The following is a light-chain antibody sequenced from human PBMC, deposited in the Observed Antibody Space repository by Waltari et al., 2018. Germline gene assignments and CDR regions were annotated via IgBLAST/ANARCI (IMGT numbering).Light chain of an antibody. V-gene: IGKV1-39*01. J-gene: IGKJ4*01. CDR3: QQTYSTPLT. CDR2: AAS. Sequence: DIQMTQSPSSLSASVGDRVTIPCRASQTISTYLNWYQQKPGTAPKPLIYAASTLQRGVPSRFSGSGSGTDFALTISSLQPEDSATYYCQQTYSTPLTFGGGTKVDIK. CDR1: QTISTY.